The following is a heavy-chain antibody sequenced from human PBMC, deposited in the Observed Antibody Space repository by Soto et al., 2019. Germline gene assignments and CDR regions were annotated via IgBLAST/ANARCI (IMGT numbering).Heavy chain of an antibody. CDR2: IYYSGST. D-gene: IGHD5-18*01. J-gene: IGHJ4*02. Sequence: QVQLQESGPGLVKPSQTLSLTCTVSGGSISSGGYYWSWIRQHPGKGLVWIGDIYYSGSTYYNPSLKGRVTISVATSKNQFSLKLSSVTAADTAVYYCARSGYSYGPNPLLYWGQGTLVTVSS. V-gene: IGHV4-31*03. CDR3: ARSGYSYGPNPLLY. CDR1: GGSISSGGYY.